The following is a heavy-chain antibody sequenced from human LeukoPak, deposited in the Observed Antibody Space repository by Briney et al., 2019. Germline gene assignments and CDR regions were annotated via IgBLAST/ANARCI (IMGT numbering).Heavy chain of an antibody. V-gene: IGHV3-33*01. J-gene: IGHJ4*02. CDR3: ARGACRSTSCYDY. Sequence: GGSLRLSCAASGFTFSSYGMHWVRQAPGEGLEWVADIWYDGRNQFYADSVKGRFTISRDNSKNTLSLQMNSLRAEDTAVYYCARGACRSTSCYDYWGQGTVVTVSP. D-gene: IGHD2-2*01. CDR2: IWYDGRNQ. CDR1: GFTFSSYG.